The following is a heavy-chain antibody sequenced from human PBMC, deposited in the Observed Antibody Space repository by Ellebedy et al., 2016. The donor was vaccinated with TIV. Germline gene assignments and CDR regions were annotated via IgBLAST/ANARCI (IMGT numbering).Heavy chain of an antibody. J-gene: IGHJ6*02. D-gene: IGHD2-15*01. V-gene: IGHV3-48*03. CDR3: ARRHYCSGGSCGMDV. Sequence: SVKGRFTISRDNAKNSLYLQMNSLRVEDTAVYYCARRHYCSGGSCGMDVWGQGTAVTVSS.